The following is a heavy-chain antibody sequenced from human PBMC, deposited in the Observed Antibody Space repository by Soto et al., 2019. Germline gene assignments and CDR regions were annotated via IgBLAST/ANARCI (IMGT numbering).Heavy chain of an antibody. Sequence: QVQLQQWGAGLLKPSETLSLTCAVYGGSFSGDYWSWIGQPPWKGLEWIGEINHSGSTNYNHSLKSRVAISVDTSKNQLSLKLSSVTAADTAVYCCARGVRGYYGWGSHSVWFDPWGQGTLVTVSS. D-gene: IGHD3-10*01. J-gene: IGHJ5*02. CDR3: ARGVRGYYGWGSHSVWFDP. V-gene: IGHV4-34*01. CDR1: GGSFSGDY. CDR2: INHSGST.